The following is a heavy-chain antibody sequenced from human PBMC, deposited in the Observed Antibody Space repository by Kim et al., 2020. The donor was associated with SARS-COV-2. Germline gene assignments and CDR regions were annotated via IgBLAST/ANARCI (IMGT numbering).Heavy chain of an antibody. D-gene: IGHD1-26*01. V-gene: IGHV1-3*01. J-gene: IGHJ4*02. Sequence: ASVKVSCKASGYTFTNYGIHWVCQAPGQRLEWMGWMSVGNGNTKYSQKFQDRVTITKDTSASTVYMELSSLKSEDTAVYYCARGSLGATLDFWGQGTLVTLSP. CDR3: ARGSLGATLDF. CDR1: GYTFTNYG. CDR2: MSVGNGNT.